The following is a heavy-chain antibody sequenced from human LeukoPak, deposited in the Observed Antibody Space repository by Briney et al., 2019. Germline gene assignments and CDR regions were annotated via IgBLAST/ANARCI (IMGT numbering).Heavy chain of an antibody. CDR2: IYTSGST. V-gene: IGHV4-4*07. Sequence: PSETLSLTCTVSGGSISSYYWSWIRQPAGKGLEWIGRIYTSGSTNYNPSLKSRVTMSVDTSKNQFSLKLSSVTAADTAVYYCARDLRSCYDLKVRAENWFDPWGQGTLVTVSS. CDR3: ARDLRSCYDLKVRAENWFDP. D-gene: IGHD2-2*01. CDR1: GGSISSYY. J-gene: IGHJ5*02.